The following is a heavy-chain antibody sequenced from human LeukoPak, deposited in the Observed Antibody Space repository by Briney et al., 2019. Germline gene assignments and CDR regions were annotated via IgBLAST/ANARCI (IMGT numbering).Heavy chain of an antibody. CDR3: AAQMATRADNWFDP. J-gene: IGHJ5*02. D-gene: IGHD5-24*01. CDR2: IYTSGST. Sequence: PSETLSLTCTVSGGSISSYYWSWIRQPAGKGLEWIGRIYTSGSTNYNPSLKSRVTMSVDTSKNQFSLKLSSVTAADTAVYYCAAQMATRADNWFDPWGQGTLVTVSS. CDR1: GGSISSYY. V-gene: IGHV4-4*07.